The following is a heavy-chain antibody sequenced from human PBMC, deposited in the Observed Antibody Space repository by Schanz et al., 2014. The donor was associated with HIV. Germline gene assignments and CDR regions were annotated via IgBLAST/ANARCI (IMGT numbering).Heavy chain of an antibody. Sequence: VQLVESGGGVVQPGRSLRLSCAASGFIFDDYAMHWVRQAPGKGLEWVSGISWNIGNIGYADSVKGRFTISRDNDNASLSLQMNSLRVEATALYYCVKDSGTLVSGARWFDPWGQGTQVTVSS. CDR2: ISWNIGNI. D-gene: IGHD6-19*01. J-gene: IGHJ5*02. CDR1: GFIFDDYA. CDR3: VKDSGTLVSGARWFDP. V-gene: IGHV3-9*01.